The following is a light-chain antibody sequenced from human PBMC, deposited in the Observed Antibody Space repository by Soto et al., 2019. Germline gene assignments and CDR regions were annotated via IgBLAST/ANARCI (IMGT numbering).Light chain of an antibody. Sequence: DIVMTQSPATLSVSPGETAALSCRAGQSVGRNFAWYQQKPGQAPRLLTYGASTRATDIPARFRGSGSGTEFTLTISSLQSEDFAIYYFQQYNKSPYTFGQGTKLEIK. CDR2: GAS. V-gene: IGKV3-15*01. CDR3: QQYNKSPYT. J-gene: IGKJ2*01. CDR1: QSVGRN.